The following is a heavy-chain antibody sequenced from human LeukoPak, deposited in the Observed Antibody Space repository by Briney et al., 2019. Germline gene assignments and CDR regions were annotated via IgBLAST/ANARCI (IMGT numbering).Heavy chain of an antibody. CDR2: IYYSGST. CDR3: ARLYYDSSGHY. Sequence: PSETLSLTCTVSGGSISSYYWSWIRQPPGKGLEWIGHIYYSGSTNYNPSLKSRVTISVDTSKNQFSLKLSSVTAADTAVYYCARLYYDSSGHYWGQGTLVTVSS. D-gene: IGHD3-22*01. J-gene: IGHJ4*02. V-gene: IGHV4-59*01. CDR1: GGSISSYY.